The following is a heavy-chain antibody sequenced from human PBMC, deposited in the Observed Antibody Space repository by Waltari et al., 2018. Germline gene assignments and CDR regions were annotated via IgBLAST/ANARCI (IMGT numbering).Heavy chain of an antibody. Sequence: VRLVQSGAEMRKPGTTLKIPCQVSGCDFGAIYVHWVRQAPEKGLEWVGLVDPGEGRTLYAETFQGRVTIAADTSTNIVHMEVRGLRLEDAAVYYCTVSEVGKYFEKWGQGTLVTVSS. CDR3: TVSEVGKYFEK. J-gene: IGHJ4*02. D-gene: IGHD3-10*01. V-gene: IGHV1-69-2*01. CDR1: GCDFGAIY. CDR2: VDPGEGRT.